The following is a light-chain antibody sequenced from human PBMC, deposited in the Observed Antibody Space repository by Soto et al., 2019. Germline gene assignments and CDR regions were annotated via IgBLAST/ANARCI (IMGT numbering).Light chain of an antibody. V-gene: IGLV2-18*01. CDR1: SSDVGSYNR. J-gene: IGLJ1*01. Sequence: QSALTQPPSVSGSPGQSVTISCTGTSSDVGSYNRVSWYQQPPGTAPKLMIYEVSNRPSGVPDRFSGSKSGNTASLTISGLKAEDEADYYCSLYTRSSIFGYVFGTGTKVTVL. CDR2: EVS. CDR3: SLYTRSSIFGYV.